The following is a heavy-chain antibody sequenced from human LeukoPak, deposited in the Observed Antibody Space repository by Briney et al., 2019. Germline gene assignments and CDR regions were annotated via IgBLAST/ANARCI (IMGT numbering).Heavy chain of an antibody. CDR2: IIPIFGTA. CDR1: GGTFSSYA. D-gene: IGHD4-17*01. J-gene: IGHJ4*02. CDR3: ARDLLRGGYGDYLNLDY. V-gene: IGHV1-69*05. Sequence: SVKVSCKASGGTFSSYAISRVRQAPGQGLEWMGGIIPIFGTANYAQKFQGRATITTDESTSTAYMELSSLRSEDTAVYYCARDLLRGGYGDYLNLDYWGQGTLVTVSS.